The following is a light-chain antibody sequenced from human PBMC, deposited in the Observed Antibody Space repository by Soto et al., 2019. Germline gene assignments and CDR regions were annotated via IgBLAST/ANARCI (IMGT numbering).Light chain of an antibody. V-gene: IGKV1-5*03. Sequence: DIQMTQSPSTLSASVGDRVTITCRASQSISSGLDWYQQKPGKAPKLLIYKASSLESGVPSRFSGSGSEPEFTLTISSLQPDDFATYYRQKYNSYWTFGQGTKVEIK. CDR1: QSISSG. CDR2: KAS. CDR3: QKYNSYWT. J-gene: IGKJ1*01.